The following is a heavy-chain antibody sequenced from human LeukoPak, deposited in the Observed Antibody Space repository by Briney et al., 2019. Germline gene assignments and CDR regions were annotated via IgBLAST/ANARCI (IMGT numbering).Heavy chain of an antibody. J-gene: IGHJ4*02. Sequence: TPSQTLSLTCTVSGGSISSGGYYWSWIRQHPGKGLEWIGYIYYSGSTNYNPSLKSRVAISVDTSKNQFSLKLSSVTAADTAVYYCARVGGPGANDYWGQGTLVTVSS. D-gene: IGHD1-14*01. V-gene: IGHV4-61*08. CDR3: ARVGGPGANDY. CDR2: IYYSGST. CDR1: GGSISSGGYY.